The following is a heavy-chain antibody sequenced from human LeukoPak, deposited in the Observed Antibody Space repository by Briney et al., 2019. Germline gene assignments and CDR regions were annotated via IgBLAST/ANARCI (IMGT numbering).Heavy chain of an antibody. Sequence: GGSLRLSCAASGFTFSTYSMTWVRQAPGKGLEWVSSISSGSSDISYADSVKGRSTISRDNAKYSLYLQVNSLSAEDTAVYYCARLGVAAHVDYWGQGTLVTVSS. J-gene: IGHJ4*01. D-gene: IGHD2-21*01. CDR3: ARLGVAAHVDY. CDR2: ISSGSSDI. CDR1: GFTFSTYS. V-gene: IGHV3-21*04.